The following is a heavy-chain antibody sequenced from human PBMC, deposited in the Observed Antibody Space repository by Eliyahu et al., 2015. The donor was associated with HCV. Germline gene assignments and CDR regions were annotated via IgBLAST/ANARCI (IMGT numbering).Heavy chain of an antibody. D-gene: IGHD4-17*01. CDR2: IKQDGSEK. J-gene: IGHJ4*02. V-gene: IGHV3-7*01. CDR1: GFTFNNYW. Sequence: EVQLVESGGGLVQPGGSLRLSCAASGFTFNNYWMSWVRLAPGKGLEWVANIKQDGSEKYYVDSVKGRFTISRDNAKNSLNLQMNSLRPEDTAVYYCARRRYGDNTYFDSWGQGTLVTVSS. CDR3: ARRRYGDNTYFDS.